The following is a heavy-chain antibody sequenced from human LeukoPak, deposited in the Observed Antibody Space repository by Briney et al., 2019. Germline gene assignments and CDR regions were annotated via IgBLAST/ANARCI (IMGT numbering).Heavy chain of an antibody. CDR1: GFTFSSYG. CDR2: IRYDGSNK. J-gene: IGHJ6*03. CDR3: AKDTVKVSTIRRVPHYMDV. D-gene: IGHD5/OR15-5a*01. Sequence: GGSLRLSCAASGFTFSSYGMHWVRQAPGKGLEWVAFIRYDGSNKYYADSVKGRFTISRDNSKNTLYLQMNSLRTEDTAVYYCAKDTVKVSTIRRVPHYMDVWGKGTTVTISS. V-gene: IGHV3-30*02.